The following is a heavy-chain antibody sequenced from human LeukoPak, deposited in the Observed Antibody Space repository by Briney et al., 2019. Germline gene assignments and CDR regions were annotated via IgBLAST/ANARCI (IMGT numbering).Heavy chain of an antibody. J-gene: IGHJ1*01. V-gene: IGHV3-33*06. CDR2: IWSDGSDK. CDR1: GVTFSHYG. Sequence: GGSLRLSCAASGVTFSHYGMHWVRQTPGAGLEWVAVIWSDGSDKYYAKSVKGRFTISRDNSKNSLFLQMNSLRAEDTVVYYCAKDAQRGFDYSNSLQNWGQGILVTVSS. CDR3: AKDAQRGFDYSNSLQN. D-gene: IGHD4-11*01.